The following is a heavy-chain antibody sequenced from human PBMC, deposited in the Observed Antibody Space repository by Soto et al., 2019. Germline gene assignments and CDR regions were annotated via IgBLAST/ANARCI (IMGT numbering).Heavy chain of an antibody. D-gene: IGHD2-2*01. Sequence: ASVKVSCKASGYTFTGYYMHWVRQAPGQGLEWMGWINPNSGGTNYAQKFQGRVTMTRDTSISTAYMELSRLRSDDTAGYYCATIPAALYYYYGMDVWGQGTKVTVSS. V-gene: IGHV1-2*02. CDR3: ATIPAALYYYYGMDV. CDR1: GYTFTGYY. J-gene: IGHJ6*02. CDR2: INPNSGGT.